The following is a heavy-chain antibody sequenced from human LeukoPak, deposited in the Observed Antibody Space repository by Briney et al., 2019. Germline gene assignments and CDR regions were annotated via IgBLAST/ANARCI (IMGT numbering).Heavy chain of an antibody. D-gene: IGHD5-18*01. Sequence: GGSLRLSCAASGFIFSSYAMSWVRQAPGKGLEWVPAISGSGGSTYYADSVKGRFTISRDNSKNTLYLQMNSLRAEDTAVYYCAKGGDTAMVPREYYYYGMDVWGQGTTVTVSS. V-gene: IGHV3-23*01. CDR3: AKGGDTAMVPREYYYYGMDV. CDR1: GFIFSSYA. J-gene: IGHJ6*02. CDR2: ISGSGGST.